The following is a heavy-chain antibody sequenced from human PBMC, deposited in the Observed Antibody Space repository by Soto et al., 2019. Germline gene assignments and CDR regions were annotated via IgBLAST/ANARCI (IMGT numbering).Heavy chain of an antibody. CDR2: ISSSSSTI. D-gene: IGHD2-15*01. Sequence: GGSLRLSCAASGFTFSSYSMNWVRQAPGKGLEWVSYISSSSSTIYYADTVKGRFTISRDNAKNSLYLQMNSLRAEDTAVYYCALDPSFYCSGGSCYSSPYYFDYWGQGTLVTVSS. J-gene: IGHJ4*02. V-gene: IGHV3-48*01. CDR1: GFTFSSYS. CDR3: ALDPSFYCSGGSCYSSPYYFDY.